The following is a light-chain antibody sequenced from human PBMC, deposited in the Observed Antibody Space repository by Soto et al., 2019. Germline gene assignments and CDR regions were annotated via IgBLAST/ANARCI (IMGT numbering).Light chain of an antibody. Sequence: QSVLTQPRSVSGSPGQSVTISCTGTSIDVGGYNYVSWYQQHPGKAPKLMIYDVSKRPSGVPVRFSGSKSGNTASLTISGLQAEDEADYYCCSYAGSYTVLFGGGTKVTVL. CDR3: CSYAGSYTVL. V-gene: IGLV2-11*01. J-gene: IGLJ2*01. CDR1: SIDVGGYNY. CDR2: DVS.